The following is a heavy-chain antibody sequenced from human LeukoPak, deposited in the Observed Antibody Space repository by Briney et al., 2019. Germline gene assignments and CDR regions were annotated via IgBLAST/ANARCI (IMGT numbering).Heavy chain of an antibody. J-gene: IGHJ4*02. Sequence: PGGSLRLSCAASGFTFSSYGMSWVRQAPGKGLEWVSGISGSGGSTYYADSVKGRFTISRDNSKNTLYLQMNSLRAEDTAVYYCARGGAAAGTRGIDYWGQGTLVTVSS. CDR3: ARGGAAAGTRGIDY. D-gene: IGHD6-13*01. CDR1: GFTFSSYG. CDR2: ISGSGGST. V-gene: IGHV3-23*01.